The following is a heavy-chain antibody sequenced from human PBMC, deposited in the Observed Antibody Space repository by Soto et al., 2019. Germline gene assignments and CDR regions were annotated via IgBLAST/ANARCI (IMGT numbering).Heavy chain of an antibody. V-gene: IGHV3-23*01. CDR3: AKSHHRWSLRSDY. CDR1: GFTFSYCA. Sequence: EVQLLESGGGLVQPGGSLRLSCTASGFTFSYCAMTWVRQTPGKGLEWVSTITGSGDKTSYSDSVEGRFTISRDNSNSSLYLQMNSLRAEDTALYYSAKSHHRWSLRSDYCGLGTLVTVSS. CDR2: ITGSGDKT. D-gene: IGHD3-3*01. J-gene: IGHJ4*02.